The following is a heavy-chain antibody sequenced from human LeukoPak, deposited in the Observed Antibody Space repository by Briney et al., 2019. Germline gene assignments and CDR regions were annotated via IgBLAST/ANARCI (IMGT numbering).Heavy chain of an antibody. CDR1: GYTFTSYY. J-gene: IGHJ5*01. D-gene: IGHD3-10*01. CDR3: ARAPSGTMVRGVKRNNWFDS. CDR2: INPSGGST. V-gene: IGHV1-46*01. Sequence: GSVTVSCMASGYTFTSYYMHWVRQAPGQGGEGMGIINPSGGSTSYAQKFPGRVTITRDTSTSTVHMELSSLGSEDTAVYYCARAPSGTMVRGVKRNNWFDSWGQGPLVTVSS.